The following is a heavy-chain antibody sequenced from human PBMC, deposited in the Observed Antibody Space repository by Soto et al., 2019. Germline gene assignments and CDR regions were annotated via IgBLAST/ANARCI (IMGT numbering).Heavy chain of an antibody. CDR3: ARDYGDYVPTFDY. CDR1: GGSISSYY. Sequence: PSETLSLTCTVSGGSISSYYWSWIRQPPGKGLEWIGYIYYSGSTNYNPSLKSRVTISVDTSKNQFSLKLSSVTAADTAVYYCARDYGDYVPTFDYWGQGTLVTVSS. D-gene: IGHD4-17*01. V-gene: IGHV4-59*01. J-gene: IGHJ4*02. CDR2: IYYSGST.